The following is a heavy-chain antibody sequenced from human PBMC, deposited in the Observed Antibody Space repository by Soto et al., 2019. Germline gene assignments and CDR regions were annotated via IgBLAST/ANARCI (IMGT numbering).Heavy chain of an antibody. CDR1: GGSISSSSFH. J-gene: IGHJ5*02. CDR2: ISYSGNS. V-gene: IGHV4-39*01. CDR3: ARRSAIAGWFDP. D-gene: IGHD3-22*01. Sequence: SETLSLTCTVSGGSISSSSFHWGWIRQPPGKGLELIGSISYSGNSYYNPSLKSRVTISVDTSENQFSLKVSSVTAAATAVYYCARRSAIAGWFDPWGQGTLVTVSS.